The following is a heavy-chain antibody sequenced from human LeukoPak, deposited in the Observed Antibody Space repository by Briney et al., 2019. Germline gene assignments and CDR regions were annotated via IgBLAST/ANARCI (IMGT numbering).Heavy chain of an antibody. V-gene: IGHV3-23*01. CDR2: ISGSGGST. J-gene: IGHJ4*02. CDR1: GFTFSSYA. CDR3: AKDAVVVPAAKNYYFDY. Sequence: GGSLRLSCAASGFTFSSYAMSWVRQAPGKGLEWVSAISGSGGSTYYANSVKGRFTIPRDNSKNTLYLQMNSLRAEDTAVYYCAKDAVVVPAAKNYYFDYWGQGTLVTVSS. D-gene: IGHD2-2*01.